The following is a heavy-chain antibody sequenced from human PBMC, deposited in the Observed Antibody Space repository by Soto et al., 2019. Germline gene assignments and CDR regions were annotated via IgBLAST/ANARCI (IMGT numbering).Heavy chain of an antibody. CDR1: GFTFNNYA. J-gene: IGHJ4*02. V-gene: IGHV3-23*01. D-gene: IGHD3-10*01. CDR2: ISGGGDTT. CDR3: AKGRGGSGSLTPRVDF. Sequence: VQLWEFGGGLVQPGWSLRLSCAASGFTFNNYAMTWVRQAPGKGLEWVSAISGGGDTTSYADSVKGRFTVSRDGSKNTLYLQMSSLRAEDTALYYCAKGRGGSGSLTPRVDFWGQGTLVTVSS.